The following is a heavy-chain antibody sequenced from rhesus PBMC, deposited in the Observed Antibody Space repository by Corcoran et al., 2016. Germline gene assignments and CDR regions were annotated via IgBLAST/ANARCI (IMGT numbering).Heavy chain of an antibody. Sequence: QVQLQESGPGLVKPSETLSLTCAASGYSISSGYYWGWIREPPGKGLEWFGGIYGSGGCNYLNPSLKSRVTLSVDTSKNQFSLKLSSVTAADTAVYCCARVGSSWSEWDTVGTEWYFDLWGPGTPITISS. V-gene: IGHV4S14*01. CDR3: ARVGSSWSEWDTVGTEWYFDL. CDR2: IYGSGGCN. D-gene: IGHD5-42*01. J-gene: IGHJ2*01. CDR1: GYSISSGYY.